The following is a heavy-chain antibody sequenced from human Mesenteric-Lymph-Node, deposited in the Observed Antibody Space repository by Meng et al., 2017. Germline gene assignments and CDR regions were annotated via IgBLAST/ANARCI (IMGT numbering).Heavy chain of an antibody. CDR1: GGSFSAYY. CDR3: ARALAVAARGFDS. Sequence: SQTLSLTCGYFGGSFSAYYWSWIRQVPGKGLEWIGEIDHSGSTNYNPSLKSRVTISIDTSKNQFSLKLSSVTAADTAVYYCARALAVAARGFDSWGQGTLVTVSS. V-gene: IGHV4-34*01. J-gene: IGHJ4*02. D-gene: IGHD6-19*01. CDR2: IDHSGST.